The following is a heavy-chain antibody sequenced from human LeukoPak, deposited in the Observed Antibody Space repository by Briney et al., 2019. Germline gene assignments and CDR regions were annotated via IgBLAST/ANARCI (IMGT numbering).Heavy chain of an antibody. CDR2: ISGSGGST. CDR3: AKPLGTIAVAGTGPGY. V-gene: IGHV3-23*01. D-gene: IGHD6-19*01. Sequence: GGSLRLSCAASGFTFSNYGMHWVRQAPGKGLEWVSAISGSGGSTYYADSVKGRFTISRDNSKNTLYLQMNSLRAEDTAVYYCAKPLGTIAVAGTGPGYWGQGTLVTVSS. CDR1: GFTFSNYG. J-gene: IGHJ4*02.